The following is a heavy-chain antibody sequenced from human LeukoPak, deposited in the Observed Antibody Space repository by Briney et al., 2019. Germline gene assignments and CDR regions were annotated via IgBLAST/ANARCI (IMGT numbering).Heavy chain of an antibody. CDR3: ARGTPTYCSSTSCYTHFQH. Sequence: GGSLRLSCAASGFTFSSYSMNWVRQAPGKGLEWVSSISSSSSYIYCADSVRGRFTISRDNAKNSLYLQMNSLRAEDTAVYYCARGTPTYCSSTSCYTHFQHWGQGTLVTVSS. J-gene: IGHJ1*01. V-gene: IGHV3-21*06. D-gene: IGHD2-2*02. CDR2: ISSSSSYI. CDR1: GFTFSSYS.